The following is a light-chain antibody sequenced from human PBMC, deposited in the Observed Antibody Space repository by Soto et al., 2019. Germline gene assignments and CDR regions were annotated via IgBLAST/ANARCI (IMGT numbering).Light chain of an antibody. J-gene: IGKJ1*01. V-gene: IGKV3-15*01. Sequence: EIVMTQSPAALSVSPGERATFSCRASQSIGSNLAWYQQKPGQAPRLLISGASTRATGIPARFSGSGSGADFTLTISSLQSEDIAVYYCQQYDNWPWGTFGQGTRVEIK. CDR2: GAS. CDR3: QQYDNWPWGT. CDR1: QSIGSN.